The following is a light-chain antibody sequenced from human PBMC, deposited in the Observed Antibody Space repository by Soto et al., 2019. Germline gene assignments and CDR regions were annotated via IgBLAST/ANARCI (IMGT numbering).Light chain of an antibody. Sequence: DIQFTQSPSFLSASVLDRVTITCRASQDISSNLAWYQQKPGKAPKLLIYAASTSQSGVPSGFSGSGSGTEFTLTISSLQPEDFATYYCQQVKSYPRTFGGGTKVEIK. CDR3: QQVKSYPRT. CDR2: AAS. V-gene: IGKV1-9*01. CDR1: QDISSN. J-gene: IGKJ4*01.